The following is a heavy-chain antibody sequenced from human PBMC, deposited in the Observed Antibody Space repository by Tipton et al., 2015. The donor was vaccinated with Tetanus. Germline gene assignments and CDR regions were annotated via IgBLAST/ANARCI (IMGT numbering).Heavy chain of an antibody. CDR2: VDYTGHT. D-gene: IGHD2-8*01. CDR1: GGSISGSRNF. CDR3: ARLSSSANDAHGFDI. Sequence: TLSLTCTVSGGSISGSRNFWGWIRQTPARGLEWIGSVDYTGHTYHNPSLKSRVTLSVDVSKNQFSLRLRSVTAADTAMYYCARLSSSANDAHGFDIWGQGTMVTVSS. J-gene: IGHJ3*02. V-gene: IGHV4-39*01.